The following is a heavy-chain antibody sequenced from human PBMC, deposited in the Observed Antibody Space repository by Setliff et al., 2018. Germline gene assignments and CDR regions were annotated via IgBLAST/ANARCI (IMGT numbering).Heavy chain of an antibody. J-gene: IGHJ6*03. V-gene: IGHV4-39*01. CDR1: GGSISSGNYF. D-gene: IGHD3-3*01. CDR3: ARTSYELCGYYGNRCNHHMDV. CDR2: IHYSGET. Sequence: SETLSPTCTVSGGSISSGNYFWDWIRQPPGKGLEWIGSIHYSGETFHNPSLKSRVSIFVDTSQNQFFLRLNSLTAADTAVYYCARTSYELCGYYGNRCNHHMDVWGKGSPVTVSS.